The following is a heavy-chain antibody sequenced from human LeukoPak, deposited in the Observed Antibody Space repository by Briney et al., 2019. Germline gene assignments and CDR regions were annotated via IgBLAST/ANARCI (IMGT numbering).Heavy chain of an antibody. D-gene: IGHD2/OR15-2a*01. Sequence: GGSLRLSCAASGFNFSSYTLNWVRQAPGKGLEWVSSITGDGASIYYAGPVRGRFTISRDNAKELVFLQLNSLRAEDTAVYYCAKDTFYGTGLAWFDAWGQGTLVTVSS. J-gene: IGHJ5*02. CDR2: ITGDGASI. V-gene: IGHV3-21*01. CDR3: AKDTFYGTGLAWFDA. CDR1: GFNFSSYT.